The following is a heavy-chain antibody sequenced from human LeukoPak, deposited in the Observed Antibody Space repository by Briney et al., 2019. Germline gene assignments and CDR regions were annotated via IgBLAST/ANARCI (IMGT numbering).Heavy chain of an antibody. CDR2: IRSKFYGETI. J-gene: IGHJ4*02. CDR1: VFTFGDYA. D-gene: IGHD3-10*01. Sequence: GGSLRLSCTTSVFTFGDYAIGWVRQAPGKGLEWVGFIRSKFYGETIEYAASVKGRFSISRDDSKSIAYLQMNRLTPENTAAYLCSRLRSGNNLDYWGQGALVTVSS. V-gene: IGHV3-49*04. CDR3: SRLRSGNNLDY.